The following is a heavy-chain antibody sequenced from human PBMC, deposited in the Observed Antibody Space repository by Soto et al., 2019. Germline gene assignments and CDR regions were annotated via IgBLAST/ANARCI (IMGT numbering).Heavy chain of an antibody. CDR1: GFTFSGSA. D-gene: IGHD2-21*02. V-gene: IGHV3-73*02. CDR3: TRHARQYCGGDCYLLPYFDL. J-gene: IGHJ2*01. Sequence: EVQLVESGGGLVQPGGSLKLSCAASGFTFSGSAMHWVRQASGKGLEWVGRIRSKANSYATAYAASVKGRFTISRDDSKNPAYLQMNSLKAEDKAVYYCTRHARQYCGGDCYLLPYFDLWGRGTLVTVSS. CDR2: IRSKANSYAT.